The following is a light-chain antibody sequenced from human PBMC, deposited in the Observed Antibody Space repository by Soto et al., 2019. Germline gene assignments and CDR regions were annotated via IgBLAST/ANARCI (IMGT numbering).Light chain of an antibody. J-gene: IGLJ1*01. V-gene: IGLV1-51*01. CDR2: DDN. CDR3: GSWDSRLSSYV. Sequence: QSVLTQPPSGSAAPGQKVTISWSGSSANIGGNSVSWYQQLPGTAPKLLIYDDNKRPSGIPDRFSGSKSGTSATLGITGFQTGDEADYYCGSWDSRLSSYVFATGTKATVL. CDR1: SANIGGNS.